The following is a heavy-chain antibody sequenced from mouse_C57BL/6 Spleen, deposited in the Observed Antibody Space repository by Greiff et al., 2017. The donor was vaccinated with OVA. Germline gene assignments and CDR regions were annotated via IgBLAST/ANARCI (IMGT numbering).Heavy chain of an antibody. Sequence: EVQLQESGPGLVKPSQSLSLTCSVTGYSITSGYYWNWIRQFPGNKLEWMGYISYDGSNNYNPSLKNRISITRDTSKNQFFLKLNSVTTEDTATYYCARDGSSYGWFAYWGQGTLVTVSA. CDR1: GYSITSGYY. D-gene: IGHD1-1*01. CDR3: ARDGSSYGWFAY. J-gene: IGHJ3*01. V-gene: IGHV3-6*01. CDR2: ISYDGSN.